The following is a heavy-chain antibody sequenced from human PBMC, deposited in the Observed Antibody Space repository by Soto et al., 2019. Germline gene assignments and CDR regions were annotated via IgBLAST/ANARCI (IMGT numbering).Heavy chain of an antibody. V-gene: IGHV1-69*05. J-gene: IGHJ4*02. Sequence: SVKVSCKASGGTFSSYAISWVRQAPGQGLEWMGGIIPIFGTANYAQKFQGRVTMTRDTSTSTVYMELSSLRSEDTAVYYCARSMVRGVIITSAYFDYWGQGTLVTVSS. CDR3: ARSMVRGVIITSAYFDY. D-gene: IGHD3-10*01. CDR1: GGTFSSYA. CDR2: IIPIFGTA.